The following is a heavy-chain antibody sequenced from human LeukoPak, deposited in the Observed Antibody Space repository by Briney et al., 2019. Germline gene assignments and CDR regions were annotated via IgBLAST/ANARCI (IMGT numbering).Heavy chain of an antibody. CDR2: INHSGST. CDR3: ARTSGIVVVPAAIGVGTPSDY. CDR1: GGSFSGYY. Sequence: SETLSLTCAVYGGSFSGYYWSWIRQPPGKGLEWIGEINHSGSTNYNPSLKSRVTISVDTSKNQFSLKLSSVTAADTAVYYCARTSGIVVVPAAIGVGTPSDYWGQGTLVTVSS. D-gene: IGHD2-2*01. V-gene: IGHV4-34*01. J-gene: IGHJ4*02.